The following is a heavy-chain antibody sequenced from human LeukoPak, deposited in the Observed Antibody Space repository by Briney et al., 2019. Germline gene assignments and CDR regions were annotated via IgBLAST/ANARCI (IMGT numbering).Heavy chain of an antibody. Sequence: GGSLRLSCAASGFTFSSYNMNWVRQAPGKGLEWVSSITSSSSYIYYADSVKGRFTISRDNAKNSLYLQMNSLRAEDTAVYYCARDHRYYYMDVWGKGTTVTISS. CDR3: ARDHRYYYMDV. CDR1: GFTFSSYN. V-gene: IGHV3-21*01. CDR2: ITSSSSYI. J-gene: IGHJ6*03.